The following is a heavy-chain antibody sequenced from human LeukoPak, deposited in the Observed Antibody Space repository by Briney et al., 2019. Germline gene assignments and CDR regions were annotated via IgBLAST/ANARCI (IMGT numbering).Heavy chain of an antibody. CDR2: ISAYNGNT. CDR3: ARDLGYYDSSGLHYFDY. Sequence: VASVKVSCEASGYTFTNYAISWVRQAPGQGLEWMGWISAYNGNTNYAQKLQGRVTMTTDTSTSTAYMGLRSLRSDDTAVYYCARDLGYYDSSGLHYFDYWGQGTLVTASS. D-gene: IGHD3-22*01. CDR1: GYTFTNYA. J-gene: IGHJ4*02. V-gene: IGHV1-18*01.